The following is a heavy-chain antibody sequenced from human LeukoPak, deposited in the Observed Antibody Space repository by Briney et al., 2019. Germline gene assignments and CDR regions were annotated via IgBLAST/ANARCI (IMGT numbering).Heavy chain of an antibody. CDR2: INPNSGGT. D-gene: IGHD3-22*01. V-gene: IGHV1-2*06. Sequence: GASVKASCKASGYTFTGYYIHWVRQAPGQGLEWMGRINPNSGGTNYAQKFQGRVTMTRDTSISTAYMDLSSLRSDDTAVYYCTREDDSSGYRPFDIWGQGTMVTVSS. J-gene: IGHJ3*02. CDR3: TREDDSSGYRPFDI. CDR1: GYTFTGYY.